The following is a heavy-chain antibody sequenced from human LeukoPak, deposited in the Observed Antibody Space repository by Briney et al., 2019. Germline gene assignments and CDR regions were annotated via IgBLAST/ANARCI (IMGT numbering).Heavy chain of an antibody. CDR1: GGSISSSSYY. J-gene: IGHJ3*02. CDR3: ARHSDFEAFDI. V-gene: IGHV4-39*01. Sequence: SETLSLTCTVSGGSISSSSYYWGWIRQPPGKGLEWIGSIYYSGSTYYNPSLKSRVTISVDTSKNQFSLKLSSVTAADTAVYYCARHSDFEAFDIWGQGTMVTVSS. CDR2: IYYSGST. D-gene: IGHD3-3*01.